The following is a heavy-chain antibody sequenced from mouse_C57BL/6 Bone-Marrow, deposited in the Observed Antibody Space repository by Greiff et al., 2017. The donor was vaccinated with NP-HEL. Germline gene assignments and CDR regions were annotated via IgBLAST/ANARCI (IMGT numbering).Heavy chain of an antibody. CDR3: TIVGYGNYDFDY. V-gene: IGHV14-4*01. CDR2: IYPESGGT. CDR1: GFNITDDY. Sequence: EVQLQQSGAELVRPGASVKLSCTASGFNITDDYMPWVKQRPEQGLEWIGWIYPESGGTEYAWKFTGKATLTADTSSNTAYLQLSSLTSEDAAVYYCTIVGYGNYDFDYWGQGTTLTVSS. D-gene: IGHD2-10*02. J-gene: IGHJ2*01.